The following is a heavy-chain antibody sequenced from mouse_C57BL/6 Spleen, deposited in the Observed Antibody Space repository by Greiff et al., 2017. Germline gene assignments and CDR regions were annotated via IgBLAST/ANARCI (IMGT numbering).Heavy chain of an antibody. J-gene: IGHJ3*01. Sequence: LVESGPELVKPGASVKISCKASGYSFTDYNMNWVKQSNGKSLEWIGVINPNYGTTSCNQKFKGKATLTVDLSSSTAYMQLNSLTSEDSAVYYCARGGHYGSSSFAYWGQGTLVTVSA. CDR2: INPNYGTT. V-gene: IGHV1-39*01. CDR1: GYSFTDYN. CDR3: ARGGHYGSSSFAY. D-gene: IGHD1-1*01.